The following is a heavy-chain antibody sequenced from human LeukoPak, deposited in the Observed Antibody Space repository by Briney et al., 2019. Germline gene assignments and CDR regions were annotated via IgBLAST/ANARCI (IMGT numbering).Heavy chain of an antibody. CDR2: IYTNGDT. CDR3: AREGYSSGWYRGYFDL. V-gene: IGHV4-4*07. CDR1: GDSISSFY. D-gene: IGHD6-19*01. J-gene: IGHJ2*01. Sequence: SETLSLTCTVSGDSISSFYWSWIRQPAGKGLEWIGRIYTNGDTNHNSSLKSRVTMSIDTSMNQFSLNLRSLTAADTAVYYCAREGYSSGWYRGYFDLWGRGTLVTVSS.